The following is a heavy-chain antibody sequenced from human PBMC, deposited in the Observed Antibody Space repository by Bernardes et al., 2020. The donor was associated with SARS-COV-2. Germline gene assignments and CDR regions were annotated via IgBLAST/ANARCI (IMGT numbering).Heavy chain of an antibody. Sequence: ASVKVSCKASGYTFTSYDINWVRQATGQGLEWMGWMNPNSGNTGYAQKFQGRVTMTRNTSISTAYMELSSLRSEDTAVYYCARGEVQGWFGEYTYGMDVWGQGTTVTVPS. CDR1: GYTFTSYD. D-gene: IGHD3-10*01. CDR3: ARGEVQGWFGEYTYGMDV. J-gene: IGHJ6*02. CDR2: MNPNSGNT. V-gene: IGHV1-8*01.